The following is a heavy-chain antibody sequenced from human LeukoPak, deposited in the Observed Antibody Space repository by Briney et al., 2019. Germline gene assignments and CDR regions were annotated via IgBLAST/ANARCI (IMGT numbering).Heavy chain of an antibody. D-gene: IGHD6-13*01. CDR2: INPNSGGT. CDR1: GYTFTGYY. V-gene: IGHV1-2*02. Sequence: GASVKVSCKASGYTFTGYYMHWVRQAPGQGLEWMGWINPNSGGTNYAQKFQGRVTMTRDTSISTAYMELSRLRSDDTAVYYCARARAAAGPTPFDYWGQGTLVTVSS. J-gene: IGHJ4*02. CDR3: ARARAAAGPTPFDY.